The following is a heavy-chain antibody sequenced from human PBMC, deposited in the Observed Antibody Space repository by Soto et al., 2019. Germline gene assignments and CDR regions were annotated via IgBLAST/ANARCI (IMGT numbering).Heavy chain of an antibody. CDR1: GFTFSTYT. V-gene: IGHV3-21*01. Sequence: GGSLRLSCAASGFTFSTYTMNWVRQAPGKGLEWVSSISSGSSYIYYADSVKGRFTISRDNTKNSLHLQMNSLRAEDTAVYYCARVVAAAGVDYWGQGS. CDR2: ISSGSSYI. D-gene: IGHD6-13*01. J-gene: IGHJ4*02. CDR3: ARVVAAAGVDY.